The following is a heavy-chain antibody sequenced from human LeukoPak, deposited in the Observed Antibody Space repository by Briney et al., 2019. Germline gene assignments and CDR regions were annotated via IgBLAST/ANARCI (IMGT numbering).Heavy chain of an antibody. V-gene: IGHV3-23*01. CDR1: GFTFSSYA. Sequence: GGSLRLSCAASGFTFSSYAMSWVRQAPGKGLEWVSAISGSSGSTYYADSVKGRFTISRDNSKNTLYLQMNSLRAEDTAVYYCAKLCESSTSCRFRDYWGQGTLVTVSS. J-gene: IGHJ4*02. CDR3: AKLCESSTSCRFRDY. D-gene: IGHD2-2*01. CDR2: ISGSSGST.